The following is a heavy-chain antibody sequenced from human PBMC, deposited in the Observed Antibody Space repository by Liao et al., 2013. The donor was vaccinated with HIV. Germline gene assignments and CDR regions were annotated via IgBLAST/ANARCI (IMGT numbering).Heavy chain of an antibody. V-gene: IGHV4-30-4*08. J-gene: IGHJ1*01. CDR2: IYYSGST. CDR1: GGSISSGDYY. CDR3: ARDYGYAEYAYFQH. Sequence: QVQLQESGPGLVKPSQTLSLTCTVSGGSISSGDYYWSWIRQPPGKGLEWIGYIYYSGSTHYNPSLKSRVTISIDTSKKQFSLRLSSVTAADTAVYYCARDYGYAEYAYFQHWGQGTLVTVSS. D-gene: IGHD4-17*01.